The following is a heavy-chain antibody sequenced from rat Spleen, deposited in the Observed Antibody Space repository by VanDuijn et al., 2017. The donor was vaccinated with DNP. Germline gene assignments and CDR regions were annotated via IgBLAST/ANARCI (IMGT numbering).Heavy chain of an antibody. D-gene: IGHD1-11*01. CDR1: IVTFSDYN. Sequence: EVQLVESGGGFVQPGRSLKLSCAASIVTFSDYNMAWVRQAPKKGLEWVATISYDGSSTFYRDSVKGRFTISRDNAKSTLYLQMGSLRSADTATYYCARHESYDWFAYWGKGTLVTVSS. CDR2: ISYDGSST. CDR3: ARHESYDWFAY. V-gene: IGHV5-7*01. J-gene: IGHJ3*01.